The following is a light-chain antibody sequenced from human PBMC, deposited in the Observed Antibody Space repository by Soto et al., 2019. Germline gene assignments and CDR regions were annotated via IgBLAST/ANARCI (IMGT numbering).Light chain of an antibody. CDR1: SSDVGGYNY. J-gene: IGLJ2*01. Sequence: QSALTQPASVSGSPGQSITISCTGTSSDVGGYNYFSWYQQHPGKAPKLMIYDVSNRPSGVSNRFSGSKSGNTASLTISGLQAEDEADYYCSSYTSSSPYVVFGGGTKLTFL. CDR3: SSYTSSSPYVV. V-gene: IGLV2-14*01. CDR2: DVS.